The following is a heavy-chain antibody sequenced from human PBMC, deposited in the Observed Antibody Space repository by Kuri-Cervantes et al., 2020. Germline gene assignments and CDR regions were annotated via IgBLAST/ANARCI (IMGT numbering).Heavy chain of an antibody. Sequence: ASVKVSCKASGYTFTSYGISWVRQAPGQGLEWMGWISAYNGNTNYARKLQGRVTMTTDTSTSTAYMELSSLRSEDTAVYYCAAGEGDRARGIVVVYNDYWGQGTLVTVSS. V-gene: IGHV1-18*01. CDR1: GYTFTSYG. CDR2: ISAYNGNT. J-gene: IGHJ4*02. D-gene: IGHD3-22*01. CDR3: AAGEGDRARGIVVVYNDY.